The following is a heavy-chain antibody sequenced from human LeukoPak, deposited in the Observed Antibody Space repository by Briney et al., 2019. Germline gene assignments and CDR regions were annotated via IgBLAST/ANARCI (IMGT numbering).Heavy chain of an antibody. CDR1: GFTFSSFS. CDR3: ARSRSGYQFDY. J-gene: IGHJ4*02. D-gene: IGHD2-2*01. CDR2: ISSTSSTM. Sequence: GGSLRLSCAASGFTFSSFSMDWVRQAPGRGLEWLSYISSTSSTMLYADSVKGRFTISRDNAKNSLYLQMHSLRAEDTAVYYCARSRSGYQFDYWGQGTLVTVSS. V-gene: IGHV3-48*01.